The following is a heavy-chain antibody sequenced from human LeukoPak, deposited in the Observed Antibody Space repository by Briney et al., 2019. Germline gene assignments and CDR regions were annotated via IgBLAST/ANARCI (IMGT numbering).Heavy chain of an antibody. D-gene: IGHD3-9*01. CDR2: FHRGDTT. J-gene: IGHJ4*02. V-gene: IGHV3-53*01. Sequence: QSGGSLRLSCAASGFSVSDSYMYWVRQAPGKGLEWVSFFHRGDTTYYCESVRSRFTISRDISKNTVSLLMNSLIADDTAVYYCAREVVSTPSYFESWGQGTLVTVSS. CDR3: AREVVSTPSYFES. CDR1: GFSVSDSY.